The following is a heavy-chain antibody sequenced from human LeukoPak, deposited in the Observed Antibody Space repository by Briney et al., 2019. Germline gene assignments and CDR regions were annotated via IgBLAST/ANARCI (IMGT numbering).Heavy chain of an antibody. CDR2: ISWNSGTI. J-gene: IGHJ5*02. CDR1: GFTFDDYA. D-gene: IGHD1-26*01. CDR3: ARGNSGSYSQDWFDP. V-gene: IGHV3-9*03. Sequence: GGSLSLSCAPSGFTFDDYAMHWVGQAPGTGLEGVSGISWNSGTIGYADSVNGRFTISNVNAKNSLYLHLNGLRDDDMALYYCARGNSGSYSQDWFDPWGQGTLVTVSS.